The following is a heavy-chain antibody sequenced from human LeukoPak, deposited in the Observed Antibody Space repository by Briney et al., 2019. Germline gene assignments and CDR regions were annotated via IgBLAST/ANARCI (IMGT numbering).Heavy chain of an antibody. J-gene: IGHJ4*02. CDR2: IYHSGST. D-gene: IGHD5-12*01. Sequence: PSETLSLTCAVSGNSIGSAYYWGWIRPPPGKGLEWIGTIYHSGSTYHNPSLKSRVSMSVDTSKNQFSLKLNSVTATDTAVYYCASLAGLRTHLFDYWGQGTLVTVSS. CDR3: ASLAGLRTHLFDY. V-gene: IGHV4-38-2*01. CDR1: GNSIGSAYY.